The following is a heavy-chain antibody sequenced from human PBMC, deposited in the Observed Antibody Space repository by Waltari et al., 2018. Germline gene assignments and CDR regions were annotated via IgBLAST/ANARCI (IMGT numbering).Heavy chain of an antibody. CDR3: ARGDRDYVWGSYRTAWFDP. CDR1: GGSFSGYY. J-gene: IGHJ5*02. V-gene: IGHV4-34*01. D-gene: IGHD3-16*02. CDR2: INHSGST. Sequence: QVQLQQWGAGLLKPSETLSLTCAVYGGSFSGYYWSWIRQPPGKGLEWIGEINHSGSTNYNPSLKSRVTISVDTSKNQFSLKLSSVTAADTAVYYCARGDRDYVWGSYRTAWFDPWGQGTLVTVSS.